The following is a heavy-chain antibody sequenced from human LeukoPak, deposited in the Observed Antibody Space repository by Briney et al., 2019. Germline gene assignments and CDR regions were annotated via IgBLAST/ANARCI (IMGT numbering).Heavy chain of an antibody. CDR2: ISATGYTS. D-gene: IGHD2-2*01. CDR1: GFTFSSYA. V-gene: IGHV3-23*01. Sequence: GGSLRLSCAASGFTFSSYAMNCVRQAPGEGLEWVSTISATGYTSYYADSVKGRFTISRDNSKNTLYLQMNSLRAEDTAVYYCAKGGRYCSSTSCPFDYWGQGTLVTVSS. CDR3: AKGGRYCSSTSCPFDY. J-gene: IGHJ4*02.